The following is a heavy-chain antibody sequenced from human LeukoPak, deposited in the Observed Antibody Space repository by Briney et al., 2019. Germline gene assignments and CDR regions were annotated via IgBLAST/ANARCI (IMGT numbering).Heavy chain of an antibody. CDR1: GFTFSTYW. J-gene: IGHJ4*02. D-gene: IGHD6-19*01. CDR3: ARATGAVAGTFY. CDR2: IYSGGST. Sequence: GGSLRLSRVASGFTFSTYWMHWVRQAPGKGLEWVSVIYSGGSTYYADSVKGRFTISRHNSKNTLYLQMNSLRAEDTAVYYCARATGAVAGTFYWGQGTLVTVSS. V-gene: IGHV3-53*04.